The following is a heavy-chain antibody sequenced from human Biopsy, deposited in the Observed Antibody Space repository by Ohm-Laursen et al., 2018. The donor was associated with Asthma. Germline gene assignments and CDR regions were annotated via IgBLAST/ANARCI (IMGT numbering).Heavy chain of an antibody. J-gene: IGHJ2*01. CDR3: ARVPTTLRYFDL. V-gene: IGHV4-61*01. CDR1: GGSVSSGSYY. D-gene: IGHD2-15*01. CDR2: ISYSGST. Sequence: PPGTLSLTCTVSGGSVSSGSYYWSWIRQPPGKGLAWVSYISYSGSTDYNPSLKSRLTISMDTSKNQFSLKLSSVTAADTAVYYRARVPTTLRYFDLWGRGTLVTVSS.